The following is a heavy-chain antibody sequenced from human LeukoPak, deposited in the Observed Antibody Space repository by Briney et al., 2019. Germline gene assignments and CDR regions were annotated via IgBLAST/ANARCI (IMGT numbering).Heavy chain of an antibody. J-gene: IGHJ4*02. CDR2: ISAGSSFT. D-gene: IGHD6-13*01. V-gene: IGHV3-21*05. Sequence: GGSLRLSCAASGFTFSSYAMSWVRQAPGKGLEWLSYISAGSSFTKYADSVKGRFTISRDNSKNSLYLQMNSLTAEDTAVYYCARGHISATGRFDYWGQGTLVTVSS. CDR1: GFTFSSYA. CDR3: ARGHISATGRFDY.